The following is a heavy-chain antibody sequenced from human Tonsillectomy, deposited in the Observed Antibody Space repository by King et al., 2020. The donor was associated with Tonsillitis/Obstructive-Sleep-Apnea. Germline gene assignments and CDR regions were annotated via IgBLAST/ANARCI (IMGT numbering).Heavy chain of an antibody. D-gene: IGHD3-3*01. CDR1: GLTFSSYG. CDR3: AREGRFLEWLVGAFDI. Sequence: VQLVESGGGVVQPGRSLRLSCAASGLTFSSYGMHWVRQAPGKGLYWVAVIWYDGSNKYYGEGGKGRFTISRDNSKNKLYLKMNSLRAEVTAVYYCAREGRFLEWLVGAFDIWGQGTMVTVSS. J-gene: IGHJ3*02. V-gene: IGHV3-33*01. CDR2: IWYDGSNK.